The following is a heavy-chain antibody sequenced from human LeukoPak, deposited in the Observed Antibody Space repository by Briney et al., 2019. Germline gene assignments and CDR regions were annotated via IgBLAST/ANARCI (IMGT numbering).Heavy chain of an antibody. CDR3: ARGKMATKYSPRPSKHFDY. Sequence: PSETLSLTCAVYGGSFSGYYWSWIRQPPGKGLEWIGEINHSGSTNYNPSLKSRVTISVDTSKNQFSLKLSSVTAADTAVYYCARGKMATKYSPRPSKHFDYWGQGTLVTVSS. J-gene: IGHJ4*02. CDR2: INHSGST. CDR1: GGSFSGYY. V-gene: IGHV4-34*01. D-gene: IGHD5-24*01.